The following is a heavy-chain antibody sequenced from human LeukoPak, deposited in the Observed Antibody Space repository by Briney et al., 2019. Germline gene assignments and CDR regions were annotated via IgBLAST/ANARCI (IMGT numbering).Heavy chain of an antibody. CDR1: GFTFSNFW. CDR3: ARVNDPDAFDI. Sequence: GGSLRLSCAASGFTFSNFWMSWVRQAPGKGLKWVANIKQDGSVKYYVDSVKGRFTISRDNAENSLYLQMNSLRVEDTAVYYCARVNDPDAFDIWGQGTMVTVSS. CDR2: IKQDGSVK. J-gene: IGHJ3*02. V-gene: IGHV3-7*03.